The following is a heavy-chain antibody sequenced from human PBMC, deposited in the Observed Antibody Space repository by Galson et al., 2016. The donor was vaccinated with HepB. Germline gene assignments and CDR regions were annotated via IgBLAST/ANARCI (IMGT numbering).Heavy chain of an antibody. CDR2: IYGGGST. Sequence: RLSCAASGYTVSTNYMSWVRQAPGKGLEWVSVIYGGGSTTYADSVKGRFTISRHNSKNTLYLQMNSLRTEDTAVYYCARPLPNVGYGMDVWGQGTTVTVSS. D-gene: IGHD2-15*01. CDR3: ARPLPNVGYGMDV. CDR1: GYTVSTNY. J-gene: IGHJ6*02. V-gene: IGHV3-53*04.